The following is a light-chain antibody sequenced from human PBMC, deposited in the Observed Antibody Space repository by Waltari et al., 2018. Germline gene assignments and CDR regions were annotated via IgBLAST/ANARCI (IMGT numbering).Light chain of an antibody. V-gene: IGKV1-39*01. CDR3: QQSYSVLFT. Sequence: DIQMTQSPSSLSASIGDRVTITCRASQTISSYLNWYQQKPGKAPKLLIYAASSLQSGVPLRFSGSGSGIDFTLSISSLQPEDSATYYCQQSYSVLFTFGQGTRLEIK. CDR2: AAS. J-gene: IGKJ5*01. CDR1: QTISSY.